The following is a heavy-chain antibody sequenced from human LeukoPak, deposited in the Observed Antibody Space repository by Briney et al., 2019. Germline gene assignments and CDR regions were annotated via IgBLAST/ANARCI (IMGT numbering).Heavy chain of an antibody. J-gene: IGHJ4*02. CDR2: INHSGST. CDR1: GGSFSGYY. D-gene: IGHD2-15*01. CDR3: ASAYCSGGSCHGSFGY. V-gene: IGHV4-34*01. Sequence: NPSETLSLTCAVYGGSFSGYYWSWIRQPPGKGLEWIGEINHSGSTNYNPSLKSRVTISVDTSKNQFSLKLSSVTAADTAVYYCASAYCSGGSCHGSFGYWGQGTLVTVSS.